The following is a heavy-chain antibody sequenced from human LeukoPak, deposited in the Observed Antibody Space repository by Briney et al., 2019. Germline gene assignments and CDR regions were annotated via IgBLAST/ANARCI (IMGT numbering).Heavy chain of an antibody. CDR2: INEDGSEK. D-gene: IGHD6-6*01. Sequence: PGGSLRLSCAASGFTFNSCWMSWVRQAPGKGLEWTANINEDGSEKHYVDSVEGRFTISRDNAKNSLYLQMNSLRGEDMALYYCTRGDSSSKIDYWGQGILVIVSS. CDR1: GFTFNSCW. CDR3: TRGDSSSKIDY. J-gene: IGHJ4*02. V-gene: IGHV3-7*01.